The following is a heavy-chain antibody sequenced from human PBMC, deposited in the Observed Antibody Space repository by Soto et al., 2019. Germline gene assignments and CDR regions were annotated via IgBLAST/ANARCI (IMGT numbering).Heavy chain of an antibody. CDR1: GFTVSSNY. Sequence: EVQLVESGGGLVQPGGSLRLSCAASGFTVSSNYMSWVRQAPGKGLEWVSVIYSGGSTYNADSVKGRFTISRHNSKNNLYLQMNSLRAEDTAVYYCARGGVPTSCFDPWGQGTLVTVSS. D-gene: IGHD3-16*01. CDR2: IYSGGST. V-gene: IGHV3-53*04. J-gene: IGHJ5*02. CDR3: ARGGVPTSCFDP.